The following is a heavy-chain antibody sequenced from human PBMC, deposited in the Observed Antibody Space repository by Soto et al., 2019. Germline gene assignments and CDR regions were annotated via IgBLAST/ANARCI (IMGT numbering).Heavy chain of an antibody. CDR3: AKETIQVGGPNYFDY. V-gene: IGHV3-30*18. CDR1: GFPFSRYG. J-gene: IGHJ4*02. CDR2: MSWVGLAL. Sequence: VQLVESGGGVVQPGRSLRLLCEASGFPFSRYGMHWVRQAPGMGLEWVAVMSWVGLALYYGDSVGGRFTISRDNSQSTLYLQMNSLRTEDTAIYYCAKETIQVGGPNYFDYWGQGVLVTVSS. D-gene: IGHD1-1*01.